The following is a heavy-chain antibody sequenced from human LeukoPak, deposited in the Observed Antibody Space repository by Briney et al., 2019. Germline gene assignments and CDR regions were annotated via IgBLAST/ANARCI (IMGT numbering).Heavy chain of an antibody. CDR3: ARAVEDFYYYMDV. CDR2: IYHSGST. D-gene: IGHD6-19*01. J-gene: IGHJ6*03. Sequence: SETLSLTCTVSGYSISSGYYWGWIRQPPGKGLEWIGSIYHSGSTYYNPSLKSRVTISVDTSKNQFSLKLRSVTAADTAVYFCARAVEDFYYYMDVWGKGTTVTVSS. CDR1: GYSISSGYY. V-gene: IGHV4-38-2*02.